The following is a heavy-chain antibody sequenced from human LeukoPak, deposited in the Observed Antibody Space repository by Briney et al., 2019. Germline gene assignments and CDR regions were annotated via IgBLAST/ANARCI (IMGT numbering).Heavy chain of an antibody. V-gene: IGHV1-69*05. D-gene: IGHD1-1*01. Sequence: LGASVKVSCKASGGTFSSYAISWVRQAPEQGLEWMGGIIPIFGTANYAQKFQGRVTITTDESTSTAYMELSSLRSEDTAVYYCARAGELEPRLVFDYWGQGTLVTVSS. J-gene: IGHJ4*02. CDR1: GGTFSSYA. CDR2: IIPIFGTA. CDR3: ARAGELEPRLVFDY.